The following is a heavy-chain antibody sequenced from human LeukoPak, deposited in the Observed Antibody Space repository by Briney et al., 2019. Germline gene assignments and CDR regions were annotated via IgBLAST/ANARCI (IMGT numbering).Heavy chain of an antibody. J-gene: IGHJ3*02. D-gene: IGHD6-19*01. CDR1: GGSISSGGYY. CDR3: ARVTGSDHAFDI. Sequence: KTSETLSLTCTVSGGSISSGGYYWSWIRQPPGKGLEWIGYIYHSGSTYFNPSLKSRVTISVDRSKNQFSLKLSSVTAADTAVYYCARVTGSDHAFDIWGQGTMVTVSS. V-gene: IGHV4-30-2*01. CDR2: IYHSGST.